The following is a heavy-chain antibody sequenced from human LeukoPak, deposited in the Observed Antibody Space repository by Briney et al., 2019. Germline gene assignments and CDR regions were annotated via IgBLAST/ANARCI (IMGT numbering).Heavy chain of an antibody. CDR3: AKDSSNYYYYYYMDV. J-gene: IGHJ6*03. V-gene: IGHV3-23*01. D-gene: IGHD3-3*02. CDR1: GFTFSSYA. Sequence: QPGGSLRLSCAASGFTFSSYAMSWVRQAPGKGLEWVSAISGSGGSTYYADPVKGRFTISRDNSKNTLYLQMNSLRAEDTAVYYCAKDSSNYYYYYYMDVWGKGTTVTVSS. CDR2: ISGSGGST.